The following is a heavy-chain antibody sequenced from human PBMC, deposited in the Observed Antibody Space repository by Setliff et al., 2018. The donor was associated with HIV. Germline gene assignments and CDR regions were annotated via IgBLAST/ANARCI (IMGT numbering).Heavy chain of an antibody. CDR1: GDSIFTSTYY. Sequence: SETLSLTCSVSGDSIFTSTYYWGWIRQPPGKRLEWIGSIYYSGNTYYNPSLKSRVTISVDTSKNQFFLNLSSVTATDSAVYYCARLGRPYSGQGWFDPWGQGILVTVSS. V-gene: IGHV4-39*01. J-gene: IGHJ5*02. D-gene: IGHD5-12*01. CDR2: IYYSGNT. CDR3: ARLGRPYSGQGWFDP.